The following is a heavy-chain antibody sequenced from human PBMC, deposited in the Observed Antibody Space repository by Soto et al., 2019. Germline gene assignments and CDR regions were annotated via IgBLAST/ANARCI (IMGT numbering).Heavy chain of an antibody. CDR1: GFTFSSYE. Sequence: PGGSLRLSCAASGFTFSSYEMNWVRQAPGKGLEWVSSISSSSSYIYYADSVKGRFTISRDNAKNSLYLQMNSLRAEDTAVYYCAGGSQWLLFRYWGQGTLVTVAS. CDR2: ISSSSSYI. D-gene: IGHD3-3*01. J-gene: IGHJ4*02. CDR3: AGGSQWLLFRY. V-gene: IGHV3-21*01.